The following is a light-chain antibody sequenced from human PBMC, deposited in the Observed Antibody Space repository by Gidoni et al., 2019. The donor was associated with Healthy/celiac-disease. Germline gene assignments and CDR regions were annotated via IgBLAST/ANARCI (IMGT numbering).Light chain of an antibody. CDR3: QSYDSSLSGHVV. CDR2: GNS. V-gene: IGLV1-40*01. Sequence: QSVLTQPPSVSGAPGQGVTISCTGSSSNIGAGYDVPWYQQLPGTAPKLLIYGNSNRPSGVPDRFSGSKSGTSASLAITGLQAEDEADYYCQSYDSSLSGHVVFGGGTKLTVL. CDR1: SSNIGAGYD. J-gene: IGLJ2*01.